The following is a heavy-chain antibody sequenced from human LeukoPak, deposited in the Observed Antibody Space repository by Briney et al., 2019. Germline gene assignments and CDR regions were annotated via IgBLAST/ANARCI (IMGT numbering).Heavy chain of an antibody. J-gene: IGHJ4*02. V-gene: IGHV4-39*01. D-gene: IGHD3-16*01. CDR3: VRGSTLRHYQY. Sequence: SETLSLTCTVSGGSISSSTYYWGWIRRPPGKGLEWIGSIYYSGSTYDNPSLKSRVTVSVEKSKKQFSLKLSSVTAADTAVYYCVRGSTLRHYQYWGQGTLVTVSS. CDR2: IYYSGST. CDR1: GGSISSSTYY.